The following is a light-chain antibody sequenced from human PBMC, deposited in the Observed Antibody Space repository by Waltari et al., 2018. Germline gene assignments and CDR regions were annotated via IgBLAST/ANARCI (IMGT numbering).Light chain of an antibody. Sequence: QSALTQPASVSGSPGQSITIPCTGNSSDVGSHNLVSWYQQHPGQAPKLIIYEATKRTSGVSNRFSGSKSGNTASLTISGLQAEDEGDYYCCSYTNTHVVFGGGTKLTVL. V-gene: IGLV2-14*02. CDR1: SSDVGSHNL. J-gene: IGLJ2*01. CDR2: EAT. CDR3: CSYTNTHVV.